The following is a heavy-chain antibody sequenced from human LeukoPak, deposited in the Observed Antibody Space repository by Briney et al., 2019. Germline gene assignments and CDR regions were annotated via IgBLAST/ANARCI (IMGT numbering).Heavy chain of an antibody. CDR2: ISTYNGNT. Sequence: ASVKVSCKASGYTFTSYDINWVRQAPGQGLEWMGWISTYNGNTNYAQKLQGRVTMTTDTSTSTAYMELRSLRSDDTAVYYCARDYSSYYFDYWGQGTLVTVSS. CDR3: ARDYSSYYFDY. D-gene: IGHD5-18*01. CDR1: GYTFTSYD. J-gene: IGHJ4*02. V-gene: IGHV1-18*01.